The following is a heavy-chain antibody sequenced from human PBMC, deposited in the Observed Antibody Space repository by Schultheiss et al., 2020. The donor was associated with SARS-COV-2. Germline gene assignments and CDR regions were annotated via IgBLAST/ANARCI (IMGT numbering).Heavy chain of an antibody. Sequence: GSLRLSCNVSGGSISGSNYYWGWIRQPPGQGLEWIGSVSYSGRTYQNPSLKGRVTTSIDTSKNQFSLRLSSVTAADTAVYYCATSKGTYCSSTSCYFPRYFDYWGQGTLVTVSS. CDR2: VSYSGRT. J-gene: IGHJ4*02. D-gene: IGHD2-2*01. CDR1: GGSISGSNYY. CDR3: ATSKGTYCSSTSCYFPRYFDY. V-gene: IGHV4-39*01.